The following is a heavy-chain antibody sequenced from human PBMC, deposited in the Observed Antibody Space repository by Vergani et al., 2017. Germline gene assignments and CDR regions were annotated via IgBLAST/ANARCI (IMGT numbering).Heavy chain of an antibody. CDR1: GGSISSSSYY. D-gene: IGHD3-16*01. V-gene: IGHV4-39*07. CDR3: ARGGGGSYYYYYMDV. Sequence: QLQLQESGPGLVKPSETLSLTCTVSGGSISSSSYYWGWIRQPPGKGLEWIGSIYYSGSTYYNPSLKSRVTISVDTSKNQFSLKLSSVTAADTAVYYCARGGGGSYYYYYMDVWGKGTTVTVSS. CDR2: IYYSGST. J-gene: IGHJ6*03.